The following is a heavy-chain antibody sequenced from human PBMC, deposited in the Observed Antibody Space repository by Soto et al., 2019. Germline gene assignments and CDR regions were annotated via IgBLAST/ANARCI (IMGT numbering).Heavy chain of an antibody. J-gene: IGHJ4*02. CDR2: IFSNDEK. V-gene: IGHV2-26*01. CDR1: GFSLSNARMG. CDR3: ARIVSRYFDWLYPKYYFDY. D-gene: IGHD3-9*01. Sequence: GSGPTLVNPTETLTLTCTVSGFSLSNARMGVSWIRQPPGKALEWLAHIFSNDEKSYSTSLKSRLTISKDTSKSQVVLTMTNMDPVDTATYYCARIVSRYFDWLYPKYYFDYWGQGTLVTVSS.